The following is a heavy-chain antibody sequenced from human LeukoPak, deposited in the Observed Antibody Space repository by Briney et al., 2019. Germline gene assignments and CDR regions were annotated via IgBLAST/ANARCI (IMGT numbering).Heavy chain of an antibody. J-gene: IGHJ4*02. Sequence: SETLSLTCTVSGGSISSYYWSWIRQPAGKGLEWIGRIYTSGSTNYNPSLKSRVTISVDKSKNQFSLKLSSVTAADTAVYYCARDFPGIAVAGPLGYWGQGTLVTVSS. CDR2: IYTSGST. CDR1: GGSISSYY. CDR3: ARDFPGIAVAGPLGY. V-gene: IGHV4-4*07. D-gene: IGHD6-19*01.